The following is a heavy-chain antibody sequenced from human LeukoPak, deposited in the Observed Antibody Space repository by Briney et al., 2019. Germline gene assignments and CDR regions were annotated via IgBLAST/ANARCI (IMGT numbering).Heavy chain of an antibody. V-gene: IGHV1-2*02. CDR2: INPYSGGT. J-gene: IGHJ4*02. Sequence: GASVKVSCKASGYTFTGYYMHWVRQAPGQGLEWMGWINPYSGGTNYAQKFQGRVTMTRDTSISTAYMELSRLRSDDTAVYYCASREPEFNSFHWGQGTLVTVSS. CDR1: GYTFTGYY. D-gene: IGHD1-14*01. CDR3: ASREPEFNSFH.